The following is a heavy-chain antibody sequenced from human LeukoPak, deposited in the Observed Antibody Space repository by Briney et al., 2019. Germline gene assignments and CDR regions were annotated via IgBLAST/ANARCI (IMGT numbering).Heavy chain of an antibody. V-gene: IGHV4-39*06. CDR1: GGSISSSSYY. D-gene: IGHD6-6*01. CDR3: ARGPPSIAENWFDP. Sequence: KASETLSLTCTVSGGSISSSSYYWGWIRQPPGEGLEWIGSIYYSGSTYYNPSLKSRVTISVDTSKTQFALKLSSVTAADTAVYYCARGPPSIAENWFDPWGQGTLVTVSS. CDR2: IYYSGST. J-gene: IGHJ5*02.